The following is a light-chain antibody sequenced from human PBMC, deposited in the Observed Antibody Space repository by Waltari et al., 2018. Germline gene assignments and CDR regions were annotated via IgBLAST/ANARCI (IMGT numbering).Light chain of an antibody. J-gene: IGKJ2*01. Sequence: DIVMTQSPDSLAVSLGERATINCQSSQTLLYTSNNTNYLTWYQQKSGQPPDVLIFWASTRESGVAERFNGSWSVTDFTLTINSLQPEDVAVYFCQQYFSSPYTFGQGTNLEIK. V-gene: IGKV4-1*01. CDR2: WAS. CDR1: QTLLYTSNNTNY. CDR3: QQYFSSPYT.